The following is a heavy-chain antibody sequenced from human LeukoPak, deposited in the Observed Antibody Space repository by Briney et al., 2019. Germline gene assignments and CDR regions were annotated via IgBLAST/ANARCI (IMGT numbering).Heavy chain of an antibody. Sequence: GGSLRLSCAASGFTFSTYWMNWVRQAPGKGLEWVANIKQDGSEKYYVDSVKGRFTISRDNAKNSLYLQMNSLRAEDTAVYYCAREVYSYGMYYYYYMDVWGKGTTVTISS. V-gene: IGHV3-7*01. CDR1: GFTFSTYW. D-gene: IGHD5-18*01. CDR3: AREVYSYGMYYYYYMDV. J-gene: IGHJ6*03. CDR2: IKQDGSEK.